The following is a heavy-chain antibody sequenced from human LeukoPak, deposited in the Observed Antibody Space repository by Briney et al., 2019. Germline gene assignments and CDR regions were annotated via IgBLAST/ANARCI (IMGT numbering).Heavy chain of an antibody. Sequence: ASVKVSCKASGYTFTSYGISWVRQAPGQGLEWVGWISAYNGNTNYAQKLQGRVTMTTDTSTSTAYMELRSLRSDDTAVYYCARDSLLRGYDFWSGYYTLMFDYWGQRTLVTVSS. CDR2: ISAYNGNT. CDR3: ARDSLLRGYDFWSGYYTLMFDY. J-gene: IGHJ4*02. CDR1: GYTFTSYG. D-gene: IGHD3-3*01. V-gene: IGHV1-18*01.